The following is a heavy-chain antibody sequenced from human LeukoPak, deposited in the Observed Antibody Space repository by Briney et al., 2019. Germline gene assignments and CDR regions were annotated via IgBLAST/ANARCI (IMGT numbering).Heavy chain of an antibody. Sequence: QPGGSLRLPCAASGFTVSINYMSWVRHAPGKGLEWVSVIYSGGSTYYADSVKGRFPISRHNSKNTLYLQMNSLRAEDTAVYYCARAIHSGYDFGYWGQGTLVTVSS. CDR2: IYSGGST. CDR1: GFTVSINY. D-gene: IGHD5-12*01. CDR3: ARAIHSGYDFGY. J-gene: IGHJ4*02. V-gene: IGHV3-53*04.